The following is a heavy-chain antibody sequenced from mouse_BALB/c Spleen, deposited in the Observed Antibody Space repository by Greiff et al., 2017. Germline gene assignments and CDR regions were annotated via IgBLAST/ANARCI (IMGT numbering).Heavy chain of an antibody. D-gene: IGHD2-1*01. Sequence: VQLQQSGAELAKPGASVKMSCKASGYTFTSYWMHWVKQRPGQGLEWIGYINPSTGYTEYNQKFKDKATLTADKSSSTAYMQLSSLTSEDSAVYYCAPYGNYGRYYFDYWGQGTTLTVSS. CDR2: INPSTGYT. V-gene: IGHV1-7*01. CDR3: APYGNYGRYYFDY. CDR1: GYTFTSYW. J-gene: IGHJ2*01.